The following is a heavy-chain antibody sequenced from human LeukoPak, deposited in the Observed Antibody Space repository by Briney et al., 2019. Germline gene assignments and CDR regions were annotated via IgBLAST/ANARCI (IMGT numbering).Heavy chain of an antibody. J-gene: IGHJ4*02. Sequence: GGSLRLSCAASGFTFSSYAMHWVRQAPGKGLEWVAVISYDGSNKYYADSVKGRFTISRDNSKNTLYLQMNSLRAEDTAVYYCARDRNYYDSSGYAYWGQGTLVTVSS. D-gene: IGHD3-22*01. CDR1: GFTFSSYA. V-gene: IGHV3-30*04. CDR3: ARDRNYYDSSGYAY. CDR2: ISYDGSNK.